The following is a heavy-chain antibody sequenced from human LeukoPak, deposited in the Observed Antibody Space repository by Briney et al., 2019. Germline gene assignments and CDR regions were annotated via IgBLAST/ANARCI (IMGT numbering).Heavy chain of an antibody. CDR3: ARGPEGGPVAGALGF. J-gene: IGHJ4*02. CDR1: GFTLSSKY. CDR2: IYTSGAT. Sequence: GGSLRLSCVASGFTLSSKYMSWVRQAPARGLEWVSLIYTSGATYYADSVKRRFTISRDETKNTLYLQMNSLRAEDTAVYYCARGPEGGPVAGALGFWGQGILVTVSS. V-gene: IGHV3-53*01. D-gene: IGHD6-19*01.